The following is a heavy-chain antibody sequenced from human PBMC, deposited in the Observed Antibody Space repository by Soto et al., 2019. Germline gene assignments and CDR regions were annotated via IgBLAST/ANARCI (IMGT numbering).Heavy chain of an antibody. CDR3: ARDSYDSSGYHIDAFDI. Sequence: QLQLQESGSGLVKPSQTLSLTCAVSGGSISSGGYSWSWIRQPPGKGLERIGYIYHSGSTYYNPSLKSRVTISVDRSKNQFSLKLSSVTAADTAVYYCARDSYDSSGYHIDAFDIWGQGTMVTVSS. CDR2: IYHSGST. D-gene: IGHD3-22*01. V-gene: IGHV4-30-2*01. J-gene: IGHJ3*02. CDR1: GGSISSGGYS.